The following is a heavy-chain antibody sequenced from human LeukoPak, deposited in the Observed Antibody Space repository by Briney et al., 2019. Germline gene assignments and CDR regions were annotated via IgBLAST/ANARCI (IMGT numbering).Heavy chain of an antibody. Sequence: PGGSLRLSCAASGFTFSSYGMHWVRQAPGKGLEWVAVIWYDGSNKYYADSVKGRFTISRDNSKNTLYLQMNSLRAEDTAVYYCARDCGGDCHGGFDYWGQGTLVTVSS. CDR2: IWYDGSNK. D-gene: IGHD2-21*02. CDR3: ARDCGGDCHGGFDY. CDR1: GFTFSSYG. J-gene: IGHJ4*02. V-gene: IGHV3-33*01.